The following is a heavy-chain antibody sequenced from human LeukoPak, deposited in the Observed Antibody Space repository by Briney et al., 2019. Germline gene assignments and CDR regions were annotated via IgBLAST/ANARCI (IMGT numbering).Heavy chain of an antibody. CDR3: ARDVLYDSIAYYSDC. J-gene: IGHJ4*02. CDR2: IRSDGSTD. D-gene: IGHD3-22*01. V-gene: IGHV3-30*02. CDR1: GFTFTNYG. Sequence: GGSLRLSCAASGFTFTNYGIHWVRQAPGKGLAWVAFIRSDGSTDYYADSVKGRFTISRDNSKDTLYLQMNSLRGEDTAVYYCARDVLYDSIAYYSDCWGQGTLVTVSS.